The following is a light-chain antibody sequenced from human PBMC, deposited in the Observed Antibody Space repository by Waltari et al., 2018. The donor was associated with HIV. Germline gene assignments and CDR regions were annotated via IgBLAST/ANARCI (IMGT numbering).Light chain of an antibody. CDR1: QSVSTS. CDR2: GTS. J-gene: IGKJ1*01. CDR3: QQYKNGWT. V-gene: IGKV3-15*01. Sequence: EVVMAQYPATLSVSPGERAIPSCRASQSVSTSLAWYQQKPGQAPRLLIFGTSTRATGVSARFSGSGSGTYFSLTISSLQSEDLAVYYCQQYKNGWTFGQGTKVDIK.